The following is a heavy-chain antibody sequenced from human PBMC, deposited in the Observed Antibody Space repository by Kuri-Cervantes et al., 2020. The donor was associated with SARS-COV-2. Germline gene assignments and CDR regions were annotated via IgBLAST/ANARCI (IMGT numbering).Heavy chain of an antibody. CDR2: INHSGST. CDR1: GGSFSGYY. Sequence: SETLSLTCAVYGGSFSGYYWSWIRQPPGKGLEWIGEINHSGSTNYNPSLKSRVTISVDTSKNQFSLKLSSVTAADTAVYYCARGRIRPFDYWGQGTLVTSPQ. CDR3: ARGRIRPFDY. J-gene: IGHJ4*02. V-gene: IGHV4-34*01.